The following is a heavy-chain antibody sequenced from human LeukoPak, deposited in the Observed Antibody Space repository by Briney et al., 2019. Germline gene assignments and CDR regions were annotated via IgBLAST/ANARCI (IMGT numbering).Heavy chain of an antibody. J-gene: IGHJ4*02. CDR3: ATRRFGELLLGY. Sequence: ASVKVSCKVPGYTLTELSIHWVRQAPGKGLERMGGFDPEDGETIYAQKFQGRVTMTEDTSTDTAYMELSSLRSEDTAVYYCATRRFGELLLGYWGQGTLVTVSS. D-gene: IGHD3-10*01. CDR2: FDPEDGET. V-gene: IGHV1-24*01. CDR1: GYTLTELS.